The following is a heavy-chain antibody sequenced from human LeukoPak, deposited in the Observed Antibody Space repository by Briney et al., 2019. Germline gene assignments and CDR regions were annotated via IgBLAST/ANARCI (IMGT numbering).Heavy chain of an antibody. CDR3: ARDPPGTLEWSPGPSYAFDI. Sequence: GGSLRLSCAASGFTFSSYWMSWVRQAPGKGLEWVANIKQDGSEKYYVDSVKGRFTISRDNAKNSLYLQMNSLRAEDTAVYYCARDPPGTLEWSPGPSYAFDIWGQGTMVTVSS. J-gene: IGHJ3*02. CDR1: GFTFSSYW. D-gene: IGHD3-3*01. V-gene: IGHV3-7*01. CDR2: IKQDGSEK.